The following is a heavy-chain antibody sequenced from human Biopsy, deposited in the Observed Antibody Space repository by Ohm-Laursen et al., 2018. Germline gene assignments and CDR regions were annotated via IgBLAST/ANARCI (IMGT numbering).Heavy chain of an antibody. CDR1: GGTYSGYY. J-gene: IGHJ5*02. Sequence: SETLSLTCAVSGGTYSGYYWRWIRQPPGKGLEWIGEVPHDGRANYNPSLKSRVTISGDMSKKQFSLKLSGVTAADTAVYYCARFIVPSLHCSNGVCPIRWFDPWGQGTLVTVFS. V-gene: IGHV4-34*01. CDR3: ARFIVPSLHCSNGVCPIRWFDP. D-gene: IGHD2-2*01. CDR2: VPHDGRA.